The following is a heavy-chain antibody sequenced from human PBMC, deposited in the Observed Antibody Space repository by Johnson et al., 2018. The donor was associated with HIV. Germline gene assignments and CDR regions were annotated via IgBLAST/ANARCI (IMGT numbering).Heavy chain of an antibody. CDR2: IYSGGSR. CDR3: AREKIAAAGLDAFDL. D-gene: IGHD6-13*01. V-gene: IGHV3-66*01. J-gene: IGHJ3*01. Sequence: VQLVESGGGVVRPGGSLRLSCAASGFTVSSNYMSWVRQAPGKGLEWVSVIYSGGSRYYADSAKGRFSISRDNSKNTLYLKMNSLSAEDTAVYYCAREKIAAAGLDAFDLWGQGTMVTVSS. CDR1: GFTVSSNY.